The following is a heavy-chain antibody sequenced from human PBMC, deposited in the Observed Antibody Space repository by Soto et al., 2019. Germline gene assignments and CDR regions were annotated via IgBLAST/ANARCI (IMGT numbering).Heavy chain of an antibody. CDR1: GFSLTTSGLG. CDR2: IYWNDEK. J-gene: IGHJ4*02. CDR3: THITTVTPGVN. Sequence: QITLKESGPTLVRPTETLTLTCTFSGFSLTTSGLGVGWFRQPPGKALEWLALIYWNDEKRYRPSLHSRLSITKDTSRNQVVLTMTNMDPLDTGTYYCTHITTVTPGVNWGPGTLVTVSS. D-gene: IGHD4-4*01. V-gene: IGHV2-5*01.